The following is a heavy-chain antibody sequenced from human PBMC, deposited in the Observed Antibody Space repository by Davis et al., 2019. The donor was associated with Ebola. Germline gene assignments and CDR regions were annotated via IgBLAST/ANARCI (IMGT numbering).Heavy chain of an antibody. CDR2: TYYNSKWYN. CDR3: ARGWLRGGMDV. V-gene: IGHV6-1*01. Sequence: HSQTPSHTCSIPGVSVSTAGCNWIRQSPSRGLEWLGRTYYNSKWYNDYAVSVKSRITINPDTSKNQFSLQLNSVTPEDTALYFCARGWLRGGMDVWGEGTTVTVSS. J-gene: IGHJ6*04. D-gene: IGHD5-18*01. CDR1: GVSVSTAG.